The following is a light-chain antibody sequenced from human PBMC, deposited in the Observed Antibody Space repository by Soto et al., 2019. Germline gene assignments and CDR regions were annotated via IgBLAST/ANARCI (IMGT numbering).Light chain of an antibody. CDR1: SSDVGGYNY. CDR3: SSYAGNNNVV. V-gene: IGLV2-8*01. J-gene: IGLJ2*01. Sequence: QSALTQPPSASGSPGQSVTISCTGTSSDVGGYNYVSWYQQHPGKAPKLIIYEVTKWPSGVPDRFSGSKSGNTASLTVSGLQSEDEADYYCSSYAGNNNVVFGGGTKLTVL. CDR2: EVT.